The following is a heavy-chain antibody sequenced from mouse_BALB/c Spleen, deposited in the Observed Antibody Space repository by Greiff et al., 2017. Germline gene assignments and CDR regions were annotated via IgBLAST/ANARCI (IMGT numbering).Heavy chain of an antibody. J-gene: IGHJ3*01. CDR2: ISDGGSYT. Sequence: EVQGVESGGGLVKPGGSLKLSCAASGFTFSDYYMYWVRQTPEKRLEWVATISDGGSYTYYPDSVKGRFTISRDNAKNNLYLQMSSLKSEDTAMYYCARDGGLRLFFAYWGQGTLVTVSA. D-gene: IGHD2-4*01. CDR1: GFTFSDYY. CDR3: ARDGGLRLFFAY. V-gene: IGHV5-4*02.